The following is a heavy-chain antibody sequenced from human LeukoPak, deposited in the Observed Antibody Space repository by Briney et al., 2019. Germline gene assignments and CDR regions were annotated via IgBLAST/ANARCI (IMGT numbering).Heavy chain of an antibody. CDR1: GGSFSGYY. D-gene: IGHD6-13*01. Sequence: SETLSLTCAVYGGSFSGYYWSWIRQPPGKGLEWIGEINHSGSTNYNPSLKSRVTISVDTSKNQFSLKLSSVTAADTAVYYCARRALAAAGKFDYWGQGTLVTVSS. CDR3: ARRALAAAGKFDY. CDR2: INHSGST. J-gene: IGHJ4*02. V-gene: IGHV4-34*01.